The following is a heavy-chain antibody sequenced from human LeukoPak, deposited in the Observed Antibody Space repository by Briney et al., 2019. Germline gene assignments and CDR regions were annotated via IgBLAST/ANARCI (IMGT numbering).Heavy chain of an antibody. V-gene: IGHV3-48*02. D-gene: IGHD3-10*01. CDR3: ARRDYGSGIFDY. Sequence: PGGSLRLSCAASGFTFSSYSMNWVRQAPGKGLEWVSYISSSSSSIYYANSVKGRFTISRDNAKSSLYLQMNSLRDEDTAVYYCARRDYGSGIFDYWGQGTLVIVSS. J-gene: IGHJ4*02. CDR1: GFTFSSYS. CDR2: ISSSSSSI.